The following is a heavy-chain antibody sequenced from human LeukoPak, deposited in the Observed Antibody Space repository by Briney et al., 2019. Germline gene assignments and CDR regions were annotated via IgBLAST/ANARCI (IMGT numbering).Heavy chain of an antibody. CDR2: IIPIFGTA. J-gene: IGHJ4*02. CDR3: ARTQHVYYDSSGFFDY. V-gene: IGHV1-69*13. CDR1: GGTFSSYA. Sequence: GASVKVSCKASGGTFSSYAISWVRQAPGQGLEWMGGIIPIFGTANYAQKFQGRVTITADESTSTAYMELSSLRSEDTAVYYCARTQHVYYDSSGFFDYWGQGTLVTVSS. D-gene: IGHD3-22*01.